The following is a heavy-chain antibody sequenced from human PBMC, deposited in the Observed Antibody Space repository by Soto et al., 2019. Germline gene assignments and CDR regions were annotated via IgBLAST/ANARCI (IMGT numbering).Heavy chain of an antibody. D-gene: IGHD2-2*01. CDR2: IYSGGST. J-gene: IGHJ4*02. Sequence: SLRLSCAASGFTVSSNYMSWVRQAPGKGLEWVSVIYSGGSTYYADSVKGRFTISRDNSKNTLYLQMNSLRAEDTAIYYCAKVATCSSTSCNYYFDYWGQGTLVTVSS. CDR1: GFTVSSNY. CDR3: AKVATCSSTSCNYYFDY. V-gene: IGHV3-66*01.